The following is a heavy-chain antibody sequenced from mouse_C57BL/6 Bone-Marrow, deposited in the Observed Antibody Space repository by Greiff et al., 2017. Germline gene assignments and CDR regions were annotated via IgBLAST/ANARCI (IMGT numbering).Heavy chain of an antibody. V-gene: IGHV5-15*01. CDR1: GFTFSDYG. J-gene: IGHJ3*01. D-gene: IGHD1-1*01. CDR2: ISNLAYSI. CDR3: ARTGDYCGSSPAWCAY. Sequence: EVKLVESGGGLVQPGGSLKLSCAASGFTFSDYGMAWVRQAPRKGPEWVAFISNLAYSIYYADTVTGRFTISRENAKNTLYLEMSSLRSDDTALYYCARTGDYCGSSPAWCAYWGQGTLVTVSA.